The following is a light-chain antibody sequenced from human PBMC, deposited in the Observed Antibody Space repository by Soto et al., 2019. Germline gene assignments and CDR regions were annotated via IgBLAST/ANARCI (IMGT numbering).Light chain of an antibody. CDR2: ATS. J-gene: IGKJ2*01. CDR3: HQYATLPFT. V-gene: IGKV3-20*01. Sequence: IVLTQSPGTLSLSPGERATVSCRASETIGRAYFAWYQHRPGRTPRLVLSATSNRAAGIPDRFGGSGSGAEFTLTISGVEPEDFAVYYRHQYATLPFTFGQGTKLEI. CDR1: ETIGRAY.